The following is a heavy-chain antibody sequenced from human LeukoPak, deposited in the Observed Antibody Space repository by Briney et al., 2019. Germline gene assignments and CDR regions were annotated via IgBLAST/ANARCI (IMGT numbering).Heavy chain of an antibody. CDR1: GGSISSYY. J-gene: IGHJ4*02. CDR2: INHSGST. D-gene: IGHD3-3*01. Sequence: SETLSLTCTVSGGSISSYYWSWIRQPPGKGLEWIGEINHSGSTNYNPSLKSRVTISVDTSKNQFSLKLSSVTAADTAVYYCARRITIFGVVTYDYWGQGTLVTVSS. CDR3: ARRITIFGVVTYDY. V-gene: IGHV4-34*01.